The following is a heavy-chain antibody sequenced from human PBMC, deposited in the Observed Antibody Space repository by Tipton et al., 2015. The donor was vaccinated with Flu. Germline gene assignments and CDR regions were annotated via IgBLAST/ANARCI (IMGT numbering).Heavy chain of an antibody. CDR2: IYPGDSDT. J-gene: IGHJ4*02. D-gene: IGHD6-19*01. V-gene: IGHV5-51*01. CDR3: ARGLSAVAGMRRWYFDY. CDR1: GYSFTSYW. Sequence: VKLVQSGTEVKKPGESLKISCKGSGYSFTSYWIGWVRQMPGKGLEWMGIIYPGDSDTRYSPSFQGQVTISADKSISTAYLQWSSLKASDPAMYYCARGLSAVAGMRRWYFDYWGQGTLVTVSS.